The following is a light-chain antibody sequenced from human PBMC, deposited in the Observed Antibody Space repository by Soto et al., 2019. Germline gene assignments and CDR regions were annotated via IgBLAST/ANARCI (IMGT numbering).Light chain of an antibody. CDR2: GAS. CDR3: QQYNNWPQT. Sequence: EIVFTQSPRIVSLSPGESATVSCGASESVSNDFLAWYEQKPGQAPRLLIYGASTRATGIPARFSGSGSGTEFTLTTSSLQSEDFAEYHCQQYNNWPQTFGQGTKVDIK. V-gene: IGKV3-15*01. J-gene: IGKJ1*01. CDR1: ESVSNDF.